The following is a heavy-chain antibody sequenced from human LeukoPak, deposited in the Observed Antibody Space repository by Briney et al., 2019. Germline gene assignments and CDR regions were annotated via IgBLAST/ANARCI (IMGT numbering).Heavy chain of an antibody. CDR2: LIPIFGTP. CDR1: GGTFSSYA. J-gene: IGHJ5*02. V-gene: IGHV1-69*05. CDR3: ARGGYDFWSGYYSQNWFDP. D-gene: IGHD3-3*01. Sequence: GASVKVSCKASGGTFSSYAITWVRQAPGQGLEWMGGLIPIFGTPNYAQKFQGRVTMTRDTSTSTVYMELSSLRSEDTAVYYCARGGYDFWSGYYSQNWFDPWGQGTLVTVSS.